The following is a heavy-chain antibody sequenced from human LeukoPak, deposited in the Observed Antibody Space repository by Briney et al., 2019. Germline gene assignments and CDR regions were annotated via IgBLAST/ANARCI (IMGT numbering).Heavy chain of an antibody. CDR3: ARLKRDAFDI. CDR1: GGSFSGYY. CDR2: INHSGST. V-gene: IGHV4-34*01. Sequence: PSETQSLTCAVYGGSFSGYYWSWIRQPPGKGLEWIGEINHSGSTNYNPSLKSRVTISVDTSKNQFSLKLSSVTAADTAVYYCARLKRDAFDIWGQGTMVTVSS. J-gene: IGHJ3*02.